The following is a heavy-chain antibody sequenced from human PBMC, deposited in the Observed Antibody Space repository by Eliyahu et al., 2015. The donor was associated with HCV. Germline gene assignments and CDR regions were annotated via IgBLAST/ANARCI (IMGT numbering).Heavy chain of an antibody. CDR2: ITPVFGTA. CDR1: GGTFSTHT. J-gene: IGHJ5*02. V-gene: IGHV1-69*01. CDR3: ALEGGSSGPRWFDP. D-gene: IGHD6-19*01. Sequence: DVKKPGSSAKVSCKASGGTFSTHTISWMRQAPGQGLEWMGGITPVFGTAKYAQKFQGRVTITADESTSTAYMELRSLTSKDTAVYYCALEGGSSGPRWFDPWGQGTLVTVSS.